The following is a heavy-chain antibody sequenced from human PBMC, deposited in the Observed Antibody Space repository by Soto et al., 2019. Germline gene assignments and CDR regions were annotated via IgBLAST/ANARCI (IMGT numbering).Heavy chain of an antibody. CDR2: TRQDGGEK. CDR3: ARHHSGRYYFYY. V-gene: IGHV3-7*05. J-gene: IGHJ4*02. CDR1: GFIFGDYW. Sequence: GSLRLSCAASGFIFGDYWMSWIRQAPGKGQEWVANTRQDGGEKNFVDSVKGRFIISRDNAKNSLYLQMNSLRAEDTAVYYCARHHSGRYYFYYWGLGSLVTGSS. D-gene: IGHD6-19*01.